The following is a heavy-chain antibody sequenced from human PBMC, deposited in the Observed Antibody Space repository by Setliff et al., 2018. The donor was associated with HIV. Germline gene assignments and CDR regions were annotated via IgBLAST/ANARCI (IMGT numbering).Heavy chain of an antibody. V-gene: IGHV6-1*01. D-gene: IGHD6-13*01. CDR2: TFHRSKWYS. J-gene: IGHJ4*02. Sequence: SQTLSLTCAISGDSVSNYSAAWNWIRQSPSRGLEWLGRTFHRSKWYSDYAESVRSRITINPDTSKNQLSLQLHSVTPEDTAAYYCARSITTAGTVFDYWGQGTLVTVSS. CDR1: GDSVSNYSAA. CDR3: ARSITTAGTVFDY.